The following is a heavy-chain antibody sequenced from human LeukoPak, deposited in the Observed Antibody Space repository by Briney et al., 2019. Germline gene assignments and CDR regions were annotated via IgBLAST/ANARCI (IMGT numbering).Heavy chain of an antibody. J-gene: IGHJ4*02. CDR2: IYSGGST. CDR1: GFTVSSNY. D-gene: IGHD3-22*01. V-gene: IGHV3-53*01. CDR3: AKDRGSGYHYFDY. Sequence: PGGSLRLSCAASGFTVSSNYMSWVRQAPGKGLEWVSVIYSGGSTYYADSVKGRFTISRDNSKNTLYLQMNSLRAEDTAVYYCAKDRGSGYHYFDYWGQGTLVTVSS.